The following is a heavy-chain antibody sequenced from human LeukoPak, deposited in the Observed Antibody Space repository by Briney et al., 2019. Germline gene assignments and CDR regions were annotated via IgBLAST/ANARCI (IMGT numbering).Heavy chain of an antibody. CDR2: IYYSGST. D-gene: IGHD3-22*01. Sequence: SETLSLTCTASGGSISSYYWSWIRQPPGKGLEWIGYIYYSGSTYYNPSLKSRVTISVDTSKNQFSLKLSSVTAADTAVYYCARRYHYDSSGYYPFDYWGQGTLVTVSS. CDR3: ARRYHYDSSGYYPFDY. J-gene: IGHJ4*02. CDR1: GGSISSYY. V-gene: IGHV4-59*08.